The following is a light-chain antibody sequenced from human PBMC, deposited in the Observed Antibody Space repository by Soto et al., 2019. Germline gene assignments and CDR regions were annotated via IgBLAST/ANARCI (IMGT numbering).Light chain of an antibody. Sequence: EIVLTQSPATLSLSPGERATLSCRASQSVSSYLAWYQQKPGLAPRLLIYDASKRATGIPARFSGSGSGTNFTLTISSLEPEDFAVYYCQQRSNWPPTCGPGTKVDIK. CDR1: QSVSSY. J-gene: IGKJ3*01. CDR2: DAS. V-gene: IGKV3-11*01. CDR3: QQRSNWPPT.